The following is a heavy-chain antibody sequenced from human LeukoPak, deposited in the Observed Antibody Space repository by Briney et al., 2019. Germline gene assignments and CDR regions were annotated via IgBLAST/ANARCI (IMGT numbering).Heavy chain of an antibody. D-gene: IGHD6-19*01. V-gene: IGHV3-53*01. CDR2: IYSDGNT. J-gene: IGHJ5*02. Sequence: GGSLRLSCAVSGFTVSSIYMSWVRQAPGKGLEWVSFIYSDGNTYYGDSVKGRFTLSRDSSRNTLYLQTNSLTVDDTAVYYCAGDTHSSSWYDHWGQGTLVTVSS. CDR1: GFTVSSIY. CDR3: AGDTHSSSWYDH.